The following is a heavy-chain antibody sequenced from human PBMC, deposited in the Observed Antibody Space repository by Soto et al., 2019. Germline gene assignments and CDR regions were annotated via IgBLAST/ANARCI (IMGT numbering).Heavy chain of an antibody. J-gene: IGHJ5*02. D-gene: IGHD6-13*01. CDR3: ARGAGYSSSWPFDP. Sequence: SETLSLTCTASGGSMSGSFWSWIRQPPGKGLEWIGYIYYSGNTDYNPSLKSRVTISVDTSKNQFSLKLNSVAAADTAVYYCARGAGYSSSWPFDPWGQGTLVTVSS. V-gene: IGHV4-59*01. CDR2: IYYSGNT. CDR1: GGSMSGSF.